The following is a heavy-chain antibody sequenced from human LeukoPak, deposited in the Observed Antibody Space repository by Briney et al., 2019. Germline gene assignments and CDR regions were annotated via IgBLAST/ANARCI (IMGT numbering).Heavy chain of an antibody. V-gene: IGHV3-7*01. CDR3: ATYTNWVAGDV. CDR1: GLTFSKSW. J-gene: IGHJ6*02. CDR2: IREDGSEK. Sequence: GGSLRLSCAASGLTFSKSWMSWVRQAPGQGLEWVAAIREDGSEKDYVDSVKGRFTISRDNAKNSLYLQMNSLRAEDTAVYYCATYTNWVAGDVWGQGTSVSVSS. D-gene: IGHD1-1*01.